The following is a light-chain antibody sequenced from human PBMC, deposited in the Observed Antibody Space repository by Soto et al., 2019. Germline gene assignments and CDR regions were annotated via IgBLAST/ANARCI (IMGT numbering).Light chain of an antibody. CDR1: QSVSSTY. CDR2: DAS. J-gene: IGKJ4*01. V-gene: IGKV3-11*01. CDR3: QQRSNWPLT. Sequence: EIVLTQSPGTLSLSPGERATLSCSASQSVSSTYLVWYQQKPGQAPRLLIYDASNRATGIPARFSGSGSGTDFTLTISSLEPDDFAVYFCQQRSNWPLTFGGGTKVDIK.